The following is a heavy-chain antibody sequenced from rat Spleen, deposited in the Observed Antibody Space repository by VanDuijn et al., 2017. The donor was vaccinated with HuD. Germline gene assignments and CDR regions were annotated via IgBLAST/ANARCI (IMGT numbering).Heavy chain of an antibody. CDR3: TGPFDY. J-gene: IGHJ2*01. V-gene: IGHV5-31*01. CDR1: GFTFNKYW. CDR2: ITNAAGST. Sequence: EVHLVESGGGLVQPGRSLKLSCVASGFTFNKYWMTWIRQAPGKGLEWVASITNAAGSTYYPDSVQGRFTISRDNAKSTLYLQMNSLRSEDTATYYCTGPFDYWGQGVMVTVSS.